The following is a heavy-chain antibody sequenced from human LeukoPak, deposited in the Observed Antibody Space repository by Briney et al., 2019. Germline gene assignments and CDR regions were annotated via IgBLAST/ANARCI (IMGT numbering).Heavy chain of an antibody. V-gene: IGHV4-31*03. CDR2: IYYSGST. CDR3: ATYYYDSSGYGATYYYGMDV. CDR1: GGSISSGGYY. J-gene: IGHJ6*02. D-gene: IGHD3-22*01. Sequence: PSQTLSLTCTVSGGSISSGGYYWSWIRQHPGKGLEWIGYIYYSGSTYYNPSLKSRVTISVDASKNQFSLKLSSVTAADTAVYYCATYYYDSSGYGATYYYGMDVWGQGTTVTVSS.